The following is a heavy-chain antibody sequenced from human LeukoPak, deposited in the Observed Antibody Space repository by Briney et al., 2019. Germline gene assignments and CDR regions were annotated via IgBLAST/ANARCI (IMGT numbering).Heavy chain of an antibody. D-gene: IGHD1-26*01. J-gene: IGHJ4*02. CDR1: AFTFDDYA. V-gene: IGHV3-9*01. CDR3: AKDTGATTDYFDY. Sequence: PGGSLRLSCAASAFTFDDYAMDSGRQAPGKCLEWVSGISWNSGSIGYADSVKGRFTISRDNAKNSLYMQMNSLRAEDTALYYCAKDTGATTDYFDYWGQGTLVTVSS. CDR2: ISWNSGSI.